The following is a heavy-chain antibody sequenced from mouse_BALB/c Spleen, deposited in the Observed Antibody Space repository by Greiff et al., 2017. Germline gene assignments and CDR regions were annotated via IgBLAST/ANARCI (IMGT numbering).Heavy chain of an antibody. V-gene: IGHV1S135*01. Sequence: VQLKQSGPELGKPGASVKISCKASGYSFTGYNMYWVKQSHRKSLEWIGYIDPYNGGTSYNQKSKGKATLTVDQSSSTAYMPLNSLTSEDSAIYYCARSRYADYYAMDYWGQGTSVTVSS. D-gene: IGHD2-14*01. CDR2: IDPYNGGT. CDR1: GYSFTGYN. CDR3: ARSRYADYYAMDY. J-gene: IGHJ4*01.